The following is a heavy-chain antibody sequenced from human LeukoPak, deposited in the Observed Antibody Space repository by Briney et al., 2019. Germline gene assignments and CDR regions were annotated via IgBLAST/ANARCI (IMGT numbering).Heavy chain of an antibody. D-gene: IGHD3-16*02. CDR3: ARGPGLRLGELSP. CDR1: GYTFTGYY. V-gene: IGHV1-2*04. CDR2: INPNSGGT. J-gene: IGHJ5*02. Sequence: ASVKVSCKASGYTFTGYYMHWVRQAPGQGLEWMGWINPNSGGTNYAQKFQGWVTMTRDTSISTAYMELSRLRSDDTAVYYCARGPGLRLGELSPWGQGTLVTVSS.